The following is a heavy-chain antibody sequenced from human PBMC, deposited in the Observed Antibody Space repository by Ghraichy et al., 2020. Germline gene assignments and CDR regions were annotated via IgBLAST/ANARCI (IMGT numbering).Heavy chain of an antibody. V-gene: IGHV3-15*01. CDR3: TTLSTHASYCSNGVCFYDY. J-gene: IGHJ4*02. CDR1: GFTFSNAW. Sequence: GGSLRLSCTASGFTFSNAWMNWVRQAPGKGLEWVGRIKRKMDGGTTNYAAPVKGRFTISSDESKNRLYLEMNSLRTEDTAVYYCTTLSTHASYCSNGVCFYDYWGQGTLVTVSS. D-gene: IGHD2-8*01. CDR2: IKRKMDGGTT.